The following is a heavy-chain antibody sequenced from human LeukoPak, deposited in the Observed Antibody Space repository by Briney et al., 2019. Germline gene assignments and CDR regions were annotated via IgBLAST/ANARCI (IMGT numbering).Heavy chain of an antibody. CDR2: IYPANSDT. J-gene: IGHJ4*02. CDR3: ARRRAVAGIYYFDY. V-gene: IGHV5-51*01. D-gene: IGHD6-13*01. Sequence: GESLKISCKASGYSFTSYWIGWVRQMPGEGLERLGIIYPANSDTRYSPSFQGQVTISADKSISTAYLQWSSLKASDTAMYYCARRRAVAGIYYFDYWGQGSLVTVSS. CDR1: GYSFTSYW.